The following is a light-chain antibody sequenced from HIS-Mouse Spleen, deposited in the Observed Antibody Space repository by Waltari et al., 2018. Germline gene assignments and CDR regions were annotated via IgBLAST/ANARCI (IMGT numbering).Light chain of an antibody. CDR3: QQYNSYSRT. J-gene: IGKJ1*01. CDR1: QGFSSY. V-gene: IGKV1-9*01. Sequence: DIQLTQSPSFLSASVGDRVTITCRASQGFSSYLAWYQQKPGKAPKLLIYAASTLQSGVPSRFSGSGSGTEFTLTISSLQPEDFATYYCQQYNSYSRTFGQGTKVEIK. CDR2: AAS.